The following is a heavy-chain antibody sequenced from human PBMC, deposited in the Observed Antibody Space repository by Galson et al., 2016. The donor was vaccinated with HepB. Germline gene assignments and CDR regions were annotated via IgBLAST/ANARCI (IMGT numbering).Heavy chain of an antibody. CDR3: ARECTGGSCYGVHFDY. D-gene: IGHD2-15*01. CDR2: IYSGGST. V-gene: IGHV3-53*01. J-gene: IGHJ4*02. CDR1: GFNVSSNY. Sequence: SLRLSCAASGFNVSSNYMNWVRQAPGKGLEWVSIIYSGGSTYYADSVKGRFTISRDNSKNTLYLQMNSLRAEDTAVYTCARECTGGSCYGVHFDYWGQGTLVTVSS.